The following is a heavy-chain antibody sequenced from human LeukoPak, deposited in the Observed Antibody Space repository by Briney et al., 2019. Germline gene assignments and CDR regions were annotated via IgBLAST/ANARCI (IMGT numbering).Heavy chain of an antibody. J-gene: IGHJ4*02. CDR2: ISGSGGST. V-gene: IGHV3-23*01. CDR1: GFTFSSYA. D-gene: IGHD2-8*01. CDR3: AKRTASDCTNGVCYFDY. Sequence: GGSLRLSCAASGFTFSSYAMSWVRQAPGKGLEWVSAISGSGGSTYYADSVKGRFTISRDNSKNTLYLQMNSLRAEDTAVYCCAKRTASDCTNGVCYFDYWGQGTLVTVSS.